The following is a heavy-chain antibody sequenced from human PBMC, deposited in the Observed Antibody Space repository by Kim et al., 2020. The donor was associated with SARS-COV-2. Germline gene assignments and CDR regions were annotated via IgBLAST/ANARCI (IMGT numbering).Heavy chain of an antibody. D-gene: IGHD5-12*01. CDR3: ARDGDGYNYFDY. V-gene: IGHV1-46*01. Sequence: SYERKFQGWATLPRDTSTSTVYMELSSLRSEDTAVYYCARDGDGYNYFDYWGQGTLVTVSS. J-gene: IGHJ4*02.